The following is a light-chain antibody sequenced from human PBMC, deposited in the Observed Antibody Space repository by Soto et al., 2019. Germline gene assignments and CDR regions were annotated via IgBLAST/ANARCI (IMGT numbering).Light chain of an antibody. Sequence: EIVMTQSPATLSVSPGERATLSCRASQSVTNNLAWYQQKLGQAPRLLIYGASTRATGIPARFSGSGSGTVFTLTITSLQSEDFAVYSCKQYNYWPGTFGQGTKVEIK. CDR1: QSVTNN. CDR3: KQYNYWPGT. CDR2: GAS. J-gene: IGKJ1*01. V-gene: IGKV3-15*01.